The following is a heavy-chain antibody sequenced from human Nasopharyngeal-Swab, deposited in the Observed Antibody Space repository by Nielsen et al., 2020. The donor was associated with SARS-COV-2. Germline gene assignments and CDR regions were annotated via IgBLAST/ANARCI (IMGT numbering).Heavy chain of an antibody. V-gene: IGHV3-30*02. D-gene: IGHD4-11*01. CDR1: GFTFSSYG. CDR2: IRYDGSNK. CDR3: AKEGVWTTVWPYYCYYYMDV. Sequence: GESLKISCAASGFTFSSYGMHWVRQAPGKGLEWVAFIRYDGSNKYYADSVKGRFTISRDNSKNTLYLQMNSLRAEDTAVYYCAKEGVWTTVWPYYCYYYMDVWGKGTTVTVSS. J-gene: IGHJ6*03.